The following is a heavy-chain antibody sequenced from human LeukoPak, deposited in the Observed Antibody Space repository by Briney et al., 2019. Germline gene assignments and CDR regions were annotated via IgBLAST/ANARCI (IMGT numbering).Heavy chain of an antibody. V-gene: IGHV3-23*01. D-gene: IGHD3-16*02. CDR3: AKGSLRLGELSSWTLDY. Sequence: GGSLRLSCADPGFTFISYAMSWVRQAPGKGPEWVSHISGSGSSTSYADSVKGLFTISRDNSKNTLDLQMNSLRAEDTAIYYCAKGSLRLGELSSWTLDYGGQGTLVTVSS. J-gene: IGHJ4*02. CDR2: ISGSGSST. CDR1: GFTFISYA.